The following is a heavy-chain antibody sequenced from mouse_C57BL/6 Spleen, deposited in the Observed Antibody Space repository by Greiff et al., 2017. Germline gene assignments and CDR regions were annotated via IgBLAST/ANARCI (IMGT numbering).Heavy chain of an antibody. CDR1: GFTFSDYY. CDR2: INYDGSST. Sequence: EVKVVESEGGLVQPGSSMKLSCTASGFTFSDYYMAWVRQVPEKGLEWVANINYDGSSTYYLDSLKSRFIISRDNAKNILYLQVSSLKSEDTATYYCAREGTTGYFDVWGTGTTVTVSS. D-gene: IGHD1-1*01. V-gene: IGHV5-16*01. J-gene: IGHJ1*03. CDR3: AREGTTGYFDV.